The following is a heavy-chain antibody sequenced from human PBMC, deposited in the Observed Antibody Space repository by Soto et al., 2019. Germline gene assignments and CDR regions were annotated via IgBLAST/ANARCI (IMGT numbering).Heavy chain of an antibody. J-gene: IGHJ4*02. D-gene: IGHD2-15*01. CDR3: GKVLVGATGHTDSDS. V-gene: IGHV4-39*01. CDR2: IDYNGVT. Sequence: SETLSLTCTVSGGSIYRSGYYWGWIRQPPGRGLEWIGNIDYNGVTYSNPSLKSRITISRDTSKNQFSLKLTSVTAADTALYYCGKVLVGATGHTDSDSWGPGTLVTVSS. CDR1: GGSIYRSGYY.